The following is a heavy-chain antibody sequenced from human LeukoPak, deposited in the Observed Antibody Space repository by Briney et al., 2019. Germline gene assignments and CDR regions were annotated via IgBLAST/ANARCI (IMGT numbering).Heavy chain of an antibody. CDR1: GGSISSGSYY. V-gene: IGHV4-61*02. Sequence: PSQTLSLTCTVSGGSISSGSYYWSWVRQPAGKGMEWIGRIYTSGSTNYNPSLKSRVTISVDTAKKQFSLKLSSVTAADTAVYYCARGLGVRFLERLLLDRGLDYMDVWGKGTTVTVSS. CDR3: ARGLGVRFLERLLLDRGLDYMDV. D-gene: IGHD3-3*01. CDR2: IYTSGST. J-gene: IGHJ6*03.